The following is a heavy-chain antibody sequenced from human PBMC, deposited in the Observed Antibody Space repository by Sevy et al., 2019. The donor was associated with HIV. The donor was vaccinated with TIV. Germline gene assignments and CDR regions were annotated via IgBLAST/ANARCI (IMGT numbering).Heavy chain of an antibody. CDR2: ISAYNGNT. V-gene: IGHV1-18*01. D-gene: IGHD6-13*01. CDR1: GYTFTSYG. CDR3: ARDEGYSSSQQRPFDY. Sequence: ASVKVSCKASGYTFTSYGIIWVRQAPGQGLEWMGWISAYNGNTNYAQKLQGRVTMTTDTSTSTAYMELRSLRSDDTAVYYCARDEGYSSSQQRPFDYWGQGTLVTVSS. J-gene: IGHJ4*02.